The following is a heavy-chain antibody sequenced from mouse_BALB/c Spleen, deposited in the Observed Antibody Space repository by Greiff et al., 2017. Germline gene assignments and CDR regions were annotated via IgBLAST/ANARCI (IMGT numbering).Heavy chain of an antibody. CDR2: INPSNGRT. Sequence: QVHVKQPGAELVKPGASVKLSCKASGYTFTSYWMHWVKQRPGQGLEWIGEINPSNGRTNYNEKFKSKATLTVDKSSSTAYMQLSSLTSEDSAVYYCARSYYGSSYFDYWGQGTTLTVSS. V-gene: IGHV1S81*02. CDR1: GYTFTSYW. D-gene: IGHD1-1*01. J-gene: IGHJ2*01. CDR3: ARSYYGSSYFDY.